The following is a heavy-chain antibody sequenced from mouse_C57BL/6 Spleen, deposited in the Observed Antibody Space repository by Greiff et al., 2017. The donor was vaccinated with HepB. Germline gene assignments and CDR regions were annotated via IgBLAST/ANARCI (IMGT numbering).Heavy chain of an antibody. V-gene: IGHV1-82*01. Sequence: VQLQQSGPELVKPGASVKISCKASGYAFSSSWMNWVKQRPGKGLEWIGRIYPGDGDTNYNGKFKGKATLTADKSSSTAYMQLSSLTSEDSAVYFCAPSSYEGFAYWGPGTLVTVSA. D-gene: IGHD1-1*01. CDR2: IYPGDGDT. CDR3: APSSYEGFAY. CDR1: GYAFSSSW. J-gene: IGHJ3*01.